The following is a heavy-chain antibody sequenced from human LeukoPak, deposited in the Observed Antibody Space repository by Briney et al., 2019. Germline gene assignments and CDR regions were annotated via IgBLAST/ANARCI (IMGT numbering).Heavy chain of an antibody. CDR1: GGSISSYY. J-gene: IGHJ4*02. D-gene: IGHD3-22*01. Sequence: SETLSLTXTVSGGSISSYYWSWIRQPAGKGLEWIGRIYTSGSTNYNPSLKSRVTMSVDTSKNQFSLKLSSVTAADTAVYYCARLPYYYDSSGYSDYWGQGTLVTVSS. V-gene: IGHV4-4*07. CDR2: IYTSGST. CDR3: ARLPYYYDSSGYSDY.